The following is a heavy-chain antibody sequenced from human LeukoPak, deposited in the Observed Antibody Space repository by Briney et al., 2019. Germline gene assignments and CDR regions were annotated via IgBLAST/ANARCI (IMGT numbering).Heavy chain of an antibody. CDR3: AKETTSAWYATMVDY. Sequence: PGRSLRLSCAASGFTFDDYAMHWVRQAPGKGLEWVSGISWSSGFIGYADSVKGRFTISRDNAKNSLYLQMNSLRAEDTALYYCAKETTSAWYATMVDYWGQGTLVTVSS. CDR2: ISWSSGFI. V-gene: IGHV3-9*01. D-gene: IGHD6-19*01. J-gene: IGHJ4*02. CDR1: GFTFDDYA.